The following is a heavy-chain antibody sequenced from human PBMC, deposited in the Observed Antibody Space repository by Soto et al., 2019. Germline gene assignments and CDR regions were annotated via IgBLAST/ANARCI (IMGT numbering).Heavy chain of an antibody. CDR3: ARMGQWRVPGDYYYGMDV. D-gene: IGHD6-19*01. CDR2: IYTGGGT. V-gene: IGHV3-53*01. J-gene: IGHJ6*02. CDR1: GLTVSSNY. Sequence: EGSLRLSCAASGLTVSSNYMNWVRQAPGKGLEWVSLIYTGGGTYYADSVKGRFTVSRDNSKNTLYLQMNSLRAEDTAVYYCARMGQWRVPGDYYYGMDVWGQGTSVTVSS.